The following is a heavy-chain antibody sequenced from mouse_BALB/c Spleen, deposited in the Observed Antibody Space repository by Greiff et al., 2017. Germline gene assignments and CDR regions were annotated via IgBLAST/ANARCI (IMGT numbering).Heavy chain of an antibody. J-gene: IGHJ2*01. CDR2: IDPENGDT. Sequence: VQLQQSGAELVRSGASVKLSCTASGFNIKDYYMHWVKQRPEQGLEWIGWIDPENGDTEYAPKFQGKATMTADTSSNTAYLQLSSLTSEDSAVYYCNEATATGYWGQGTTLTVSS. CDR1: GFNIKDYY. V-gene: IGHV14-4*02. CDR3: NEATATGY. D-gene: IGHD1-2*01.